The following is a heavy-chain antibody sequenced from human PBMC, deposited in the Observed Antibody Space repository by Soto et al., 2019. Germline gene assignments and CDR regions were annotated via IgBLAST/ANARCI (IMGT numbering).Heavy chain of an antibody. V-gene: IGHV4-59*01. CDR2: IYYSGST. CDR1: GGSISSYY. Sequence: QVQLQESGPGLVKPSETLSLTCTVSGGSISSYYWSWIRQPPGKGLEWIGYIYYSGSTNYNPSLKSRVTISVDTSKNQFSLELSSVTAADTAVYYCARGRDGYNYDYLDYWGQGTLVTVSS. CDR3: ARGRDGYNYDYLDY. J-gene: IGHJ4*02. D-gene: IGHD5-12*01.